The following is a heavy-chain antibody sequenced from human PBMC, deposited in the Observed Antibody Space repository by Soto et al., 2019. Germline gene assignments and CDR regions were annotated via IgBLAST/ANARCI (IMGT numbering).Heavy chain of an antibody. V-gene: IGHV3-33*01. Sequence: QVQLVESGGGVVQPGRSLRLSCAASGFTFSSYGMHWVRQAPGKGLEWVAVIWYDGSNKYYADSVKGRFTISRDNSKNTLYLQMNSLRAEDTAVYYCARERKQLAPHYYYYGMDVWGQGTTVTVSS. CDR2: IWYDGSNK. D-gene: IGHD6-6*01. CDR3: ARERKQLAPHYYYYGMDV. J-gene: IGHJ6*02. CDR1: GFTFSSYG.